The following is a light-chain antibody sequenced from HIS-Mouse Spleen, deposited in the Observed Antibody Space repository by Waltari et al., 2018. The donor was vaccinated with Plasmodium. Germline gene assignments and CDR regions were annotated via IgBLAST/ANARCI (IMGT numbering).Light chain of an antibody. Sequence: QSALTQPASVSGSPGQSITISCTGTSSHVGSYKLVSWYQQHQGKAPKLMIYEGSKRPSGVSNRCSGSKSGNTASLTISGLQAEDEADYYCCSYAGSSTFYVFGTGTKVTVL. CDR3: CSYAGSSTFYV. CDR1: SSHVGSYKL. J-gene: IGLJ1*01. V-gene: IGLV2-23*01. CDR2: EGS.